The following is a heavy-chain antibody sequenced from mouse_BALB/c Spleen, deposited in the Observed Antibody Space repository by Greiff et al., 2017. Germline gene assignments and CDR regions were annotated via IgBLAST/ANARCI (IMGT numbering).Heavy chain of an antibody. D-gene: IGHD1-1*02. CDR1: GYTFTSYW. V-gene: IGHV1S81*02. J-gene: IGHJ2*01. CDR3: ARTGPYYAMDY. CDR2: INPSNGRT. Sequence: QVQLQQPGAELVKPGASVKLSCKASGYTFTSYWMHWVKQRPGQGLEWIGEINPSNGRTNYNEKFKSKATLTVDKSSSTAYMQLSSLTSEDSAVYYCARTGPYYAMDYWGQGTTLTVSS.